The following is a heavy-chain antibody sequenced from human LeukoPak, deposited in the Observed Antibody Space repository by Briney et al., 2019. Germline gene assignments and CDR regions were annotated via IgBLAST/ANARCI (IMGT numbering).Heavy chain of an antibody. D-gene: IGHD6-13*01. CDR1: GFTFSNAW. CDR2: IKSKTDGGTT. CDR3: AKDTVEQQLVRDFEF. V-gene: IGHV3-15*01. J-gene: IGHJ4*02. Sequence: GGSLRLSCAASGFTFSNAWMSWVRQAPGKGLEWVGRIKSKTDGGTTDYAAPVKGRFTISRDNSKNTLYLQMNSLRAEDTAVYYCAKDTVEQQLVRDFEFWGQGTLVTVSS.